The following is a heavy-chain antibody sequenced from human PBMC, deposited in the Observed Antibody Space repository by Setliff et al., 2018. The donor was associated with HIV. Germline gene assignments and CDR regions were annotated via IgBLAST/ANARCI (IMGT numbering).Heavy chain of an antibody. Sequence: GGSLRLSCVASSGFAFSDNPMNWVRQAPGKGLEWISHIRGKSDIIKYAESVMGRFTISRDNAKNSLYLEMNSLRAEDTAIYYCARNYNYIFDSWGQGVLVTVS. J-gene: IGHJ4*02. CDR2: IRGKSDII. CDR3: ARNYNYIFDS. CDR1: GFAFSDNP. D-gene: IGHD3-10*01. V-gene: IGHV3-48*01.